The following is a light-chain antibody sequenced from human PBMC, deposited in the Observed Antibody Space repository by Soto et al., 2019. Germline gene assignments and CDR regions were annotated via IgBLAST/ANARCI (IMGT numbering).Light chain of an antibody. V-gene: IGLV1-44*01. CDR1: SSNIGSNT. CDR3: AAWDDSLSGRV. CDR2: NND. Sequence: QPVLTQPPSASGTPGQRVTISCSGSSSNIGSNTVNWYQQLPGTAPKLLIYNNDQRPSGVPDRFSGSKSGTSASLDISGLRSEDEADYYCAAWDDSLSGRVFGGGTKLTVL. J-gene: IGLJ3*02.